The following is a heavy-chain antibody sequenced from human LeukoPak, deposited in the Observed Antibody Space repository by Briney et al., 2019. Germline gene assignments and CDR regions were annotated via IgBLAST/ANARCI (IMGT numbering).Heavy chain of an antibody. Sequence: GGSLRLSCAASGLTFSNYDMHWVRQAPGKGLEWVAVIWFDGSNKFYADSVKGRFTISRDNSKNTLYLQMNSLRAEDTAVYYCASSAGALIDCWGQGTLVIVSS. V-gene: IGHV3-33*01. D-gene: IGHD6-19*01. J-gene: IGHJ4*02. CDR3: ASSAGALIDC. CDR1: GLTFSNYD. CDR2: IWFDGSNK.